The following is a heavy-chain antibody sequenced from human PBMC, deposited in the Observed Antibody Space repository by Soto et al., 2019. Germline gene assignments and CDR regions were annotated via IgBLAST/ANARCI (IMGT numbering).Heavy chain of an antibody. V-gene: IGHV3-53*01. CDR3: ARSNTLDY. D-gene: IGHD2-2*02. Sequence: XXSLRLACAASGFTFSSYAMSWVRQAPGKGLEWVSVIQSGGNIYYADAVKGRFTTSRDNSKNTLYLKMNSLRAEDTAVYYCARSNTLDYWGQGTLVTVSS. J-gene: IGHJ4*02. CDR2: IQSGGNI. CDR1: GFTFSSYA.